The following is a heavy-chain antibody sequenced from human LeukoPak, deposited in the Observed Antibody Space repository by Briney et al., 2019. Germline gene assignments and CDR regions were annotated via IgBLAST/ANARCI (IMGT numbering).Heavy chain of an antibody. CDR2: ISDDGNNI. J-gene: IGHJ4*02. Sequence: GRPLRLSCAASGFTFRSYGMHWVRQAPGKGLEWVALISDDGNNIYYADSVKGRFTISRDSSKNTLSLQMSSLRVEDTAVYYCARDNKRFSCDYWGQGTLVTVSS. D-gene: IGHD2/OR15-2a*01. CDR3: ARDNKRFSCDY. CDR1: GFTFRSYG. V-gene: IGHV3-30*03.